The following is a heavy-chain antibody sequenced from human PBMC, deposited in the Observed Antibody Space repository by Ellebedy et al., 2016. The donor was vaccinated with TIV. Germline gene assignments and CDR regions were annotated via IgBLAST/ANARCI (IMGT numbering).Heavy chain of an antibody. CDR1: GFTFSSYS. CDR3: ARAEVTGTPFDY. D-gene: IGHD1-20*01. V-gene: IGHV3-21*01. J-gene: IGHJ4*02. CDR2: ISSSSSYI. Sequence: GGSLRLSCAASGFTFSSYSMNWVRQAPGKGLEWVSSISSSSSYIYYADSVKGRFTISRDNAKNSLYLQMNSLRAEDTAVYFCARAEVTGTPFDYWGQGTLVTVSS.